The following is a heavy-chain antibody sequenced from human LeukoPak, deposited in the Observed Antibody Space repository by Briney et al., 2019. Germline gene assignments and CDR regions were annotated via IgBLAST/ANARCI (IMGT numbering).Heavy chain of an antibody. Sequence: GGSLRLSCAASGFTVSSNYMSWVRQAPGKGLEWVSVIYSGGSTYYADSVKGRFTISRDNSKNTLYLQMNSLRAEDTAVYYCASVQYYYDSKIFDYWGQGTLVTVSS. CDR3: ASVQYYYDSKIFDY. CDR1: GFTVSSNY. CDR2: IYSGGST. J-gene: IGHJ4*02. D-gene: IGHD3-22*01. V-gene: IGHV3-53*01.